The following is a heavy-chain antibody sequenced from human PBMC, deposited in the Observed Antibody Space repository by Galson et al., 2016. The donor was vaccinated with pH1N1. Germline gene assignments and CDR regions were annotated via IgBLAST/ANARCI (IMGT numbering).Heavy chain of an antibody. Sequence: SLRLSCAASGFSLSSYSMNWVRQAPGKGLEWVSYISRSVTNIYYAGSVKGRFTISRDTATNSLYLQMDSLRLDDTAVYFCARDLGYAYGFYYYYYMDVWGKGTTVTVSS. CDR1: GFSLSSYS. CDR2: ISRSVTNI. V-gene: IGHV3-48*04. D-gene: IGHD5-18*01. CDR3: ARDLGYAYGFYYYYYMDV. J-gene: IGHJ6*03.